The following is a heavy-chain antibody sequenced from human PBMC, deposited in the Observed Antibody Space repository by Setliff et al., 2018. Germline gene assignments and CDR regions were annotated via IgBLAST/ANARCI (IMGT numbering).Heavy chain of an antibody. V-gene: IGHV1-46*01. Sequence: ASVKVSCKASGYTFTTYYMHWVRQAPGQGLEWMGVINPSDGSTTYAQKFQGRVKMTRDTSTNTVYMQLSSLRSEDTAVYYCARQIDYGDFQYFDYWGQGTLVTVSS. D-gene: IGHD4-17*01. CDR2: INPSDGST. CDR1: GYTFTTYY. CDR3: ARQIDYGDFQYFDY. J-gene: IGHJ4*02.